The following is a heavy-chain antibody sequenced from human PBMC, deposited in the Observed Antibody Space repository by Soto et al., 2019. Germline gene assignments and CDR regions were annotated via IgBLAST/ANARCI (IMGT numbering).Heavy chain of an antibody. V-gene: IGHV3-23*01. CDR1: GFTFSSYA. CDR2: ISGSGGST. CDR3: VERATGTYFDY. Sequence: EVQLLESGGGLVQPGGSLRLSCAASGFTFSSYAMNWVRQAPGKGLEWVSVISGSGGSTYYADSVKGRFTISRDNSKNTLYLQMNSLRAEDTAVYYCVERATGTYFDYWGQGTLVTVSS. J-gene: IGHJ4*02. D-gene: IGHD1-1*01.